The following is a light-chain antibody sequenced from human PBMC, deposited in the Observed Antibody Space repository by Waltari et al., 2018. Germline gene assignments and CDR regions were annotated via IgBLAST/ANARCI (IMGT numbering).Light chain of an antibody. CDR2: GAS. J-gene: IGKJ1*01. CDR1: QSVTSSH. V-gene: IGKV3-20*01. Sequence: ETVLTQSPGTLSLSPGERATLSCRASQSVTSSHLAWYQQKPGQAPRLPIYGASSRATGIPDRFSGSGSGTDFTLTITRLEPEDFAVYYCQQYGNSPRTFGQGTEVEIK. CDR3: QQYGNSPRT.